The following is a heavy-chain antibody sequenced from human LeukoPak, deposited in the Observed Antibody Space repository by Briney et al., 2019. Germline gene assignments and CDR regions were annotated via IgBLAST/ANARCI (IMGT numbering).Heavy chain of an antibody. CDR1: GFTFSSYA. Sequence: GGSLRLSCAASGFTFSSYAMSWVRQAPGKGLEWVSYISGSGSIMYYADSVKGRFTISRDNAKNSLYLQMNSLRAEDTAVYYCARDILVPAAIRMYYYYGMDVWGQGTTVSVSS. D-gene: IGHD2-2*01. CDR2: ISGSGSIM. V-gene: IGHV3-48*01. J-gene: IGHJ6*02. CDR3: ARDILVPAAIRMYYYYGMDV.